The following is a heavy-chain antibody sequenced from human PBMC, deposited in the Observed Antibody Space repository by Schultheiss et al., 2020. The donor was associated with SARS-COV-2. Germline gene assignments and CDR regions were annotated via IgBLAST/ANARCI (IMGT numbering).Heavy chain of an antibody. CDR1: GFTFSSYG. CDR2: IWYDGSNK. CDR3: AREDTAMAFDY. Sequence: GGSLRLSCAASGFTFSSYGMHWVRQAPGKGLEWVAVIWYDGSNKYYADSVKGRFTISRDNSKNTLYLQMNSLRAEDTAVYYCAREDTAMAFDYWGQGTLVTVSS. J-gene: IGHJ4*02. D-gene: IGHD5-18*01. V-gene: IGHV3-33*01.